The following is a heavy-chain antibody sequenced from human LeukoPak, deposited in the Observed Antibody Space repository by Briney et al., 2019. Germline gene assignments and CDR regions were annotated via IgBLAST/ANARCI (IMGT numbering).Heavy chain of an antibody. V-gene: IGHV4-30-4*01. CDR2: IHYSGST. CDR3: ARKLPGVHFDY. D-gene: IGHD2-15*01. CDR1: GGSISSGDYY. J-gene: IGHJ4*02. Sequence: SQTLSLTCTVSGGSISSGDYYWSWIRQPPGKVPEWIGYIHYSGSTYYNPSLKSRVTISVDTSKNQFSLKLSSVTAADTAVYYCARKLPGVHFDYWGQGTLVTVSS.